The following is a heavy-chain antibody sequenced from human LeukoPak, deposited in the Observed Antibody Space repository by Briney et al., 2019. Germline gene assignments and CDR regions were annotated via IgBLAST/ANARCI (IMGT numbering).Heavy chain of an antibody. CDR2: IRYDGSNK. V-gene: IGHV3-30*02. J-gene: IGHJ4*02. Sequence: SGGSLRLSCAASGFTFSSYGMHWVRQAPGKGLEWVAFIRYDGSNKYYADSVKGRFTISRDNSKNTLYLQMNSLRAGDTAVYYCAKEPYYYVWGSYRFDYWGQGTLVTVSS. CDR3: AKEPYYYVWGSYRFDY. CDR1: GFTFSSYG. D-gene: IGHD3-16*02.